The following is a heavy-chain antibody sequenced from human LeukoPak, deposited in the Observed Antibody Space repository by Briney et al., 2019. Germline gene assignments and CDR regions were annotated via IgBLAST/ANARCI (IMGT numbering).Heavy chain of an antibody. D-gene: IGHD3-10*01. CDR1: GYTFTSYD. CDR2: MNSNSGNT. Sequence: GASVNVSCKASGYTFTSYDINWVRQAPGQGLEWMGWMNSNSGNTVYAQKFQGRVTMTRNTSISTAYMELSSLRSEDTAVYYCARVTMVRGVHGYYFDYWGQGTLVTVSS. V-gene: IGHV1-8*01. J-gene: IGHJ4*02. CDR3: ARVTMVRGVHGYYFDY.